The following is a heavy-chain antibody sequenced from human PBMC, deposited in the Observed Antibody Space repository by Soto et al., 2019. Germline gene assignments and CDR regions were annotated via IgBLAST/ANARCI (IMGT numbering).Heavy chain of an antibody. V-gene: IGHV1-3*01. Sequence: ASVKVSCKASGYIFSSYVLHWVRQAPGQRLEWMGWINAGNGNTKYSENFQGRVTISRDTSASTAYMELSSLRSEDTAVYYCARVKNNDYYCYCMDVWGTGTTVTVSS. J-gene: IGHJ6*03. CDR3: ARVKNNDYYCYCMDV. CDR1: GYIFSSYV. D-gene: IGHD1-20*01. CDR2: INAGNGNT.